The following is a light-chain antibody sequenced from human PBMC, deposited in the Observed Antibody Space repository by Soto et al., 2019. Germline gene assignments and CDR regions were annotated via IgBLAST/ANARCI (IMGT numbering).Light chain of an antibody. J-gene: IGLJ2*01. CDR3: CSYAGSSTYVV. Sequence: QSALTQPASVSGSPGQSITISCTGTSSDVGSYNLVSWYQQHPGKAPKLMIYEGSKRPSGVSNRFSGSKSGNTASPKISGLQAEDGADYYCCSYAGSSTYVVFGGGTKLTVL. CDR1: SSDVGSYNL. CDR2: EGS. V-gene: IGLV2-23*01.